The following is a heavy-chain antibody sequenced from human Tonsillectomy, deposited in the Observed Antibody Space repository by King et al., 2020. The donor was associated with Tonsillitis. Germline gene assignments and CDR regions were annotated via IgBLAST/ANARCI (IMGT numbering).Heavy chain of an antibody. J-gene: IGHJ5*02. D-gene: IGHD3-10*01. CDR2: INPSGGST. Sequence: VQLVESGAEVKKPGASVKVSCKASGYTFTSYYMHWVRQAPGQGLEWMGIINPSGGSTSYAQKFQGRVTMTRDTSTSTVYMERSSLRSEDTAVYYCARVRGVIDGFAPWAQGPLVPVSS. V-gene: IGHV1-46*03. CDR3: ARVRGVIDGFAP. CDR1: GYTFTSYY.